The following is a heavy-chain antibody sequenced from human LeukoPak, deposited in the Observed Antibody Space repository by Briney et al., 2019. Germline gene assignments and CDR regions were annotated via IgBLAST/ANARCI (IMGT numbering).Heavy chain of an antibody. V-gene: IGHV3-15*01. J-gene: IGHJ1*01. D-gene: IGHD2-2*01. Sequence: GGSLRLSCAASGFTFSNAWMSWVRQAPGKGLEWVGRIKSKTDGGTTDYAAPVKGRFTISRDDSKNTLYLQMNSLKTEDTAVYYCTTDGRPRTKHLVVVPTATPRYFQHWGQGTLVTVSS. CDR2: IKSKTDGGTT. CDR3: TTDGRPRTKHLVVVPTATPRYFQH. CDR1: GFTFSNAW.